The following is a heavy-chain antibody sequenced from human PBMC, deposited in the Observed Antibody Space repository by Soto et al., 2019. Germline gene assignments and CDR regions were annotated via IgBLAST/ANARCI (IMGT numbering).Heavy chain of an antibody. D-gene: IGHD6-6*01. CDR3: AKEMYPRTVLDSSSPWGDY. J-gene: IGHJ4*02. V-gene: IGHV3-30*18. CDR1: GFTFSDYG. CDR2: MSYAGTYK. Sequence: RRLSCAVSGFTFSDYGMHWVRQAPGKGLEWVAVMSYAGTYKYYADSVKGRFTISRDLSGNTLFLQMNSLRLEDTAVYFCAKEMYPRTVLDSSSPWGDYWGRGTLVTVSS.